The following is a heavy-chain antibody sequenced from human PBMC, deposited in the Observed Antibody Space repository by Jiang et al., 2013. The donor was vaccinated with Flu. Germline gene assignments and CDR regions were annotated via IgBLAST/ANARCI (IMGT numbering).Heavy chain of an antibody. CDR3: ARGLHAGSYFNFDY. CDR1: GYTFTTYY. Sequence: LVESGAEVKKPGAPVKVSCKASGYTFTTYYIHWVRQAPGQGLEWMGMFNPGGGGTIYAQQFRGRVTMPRDTSTTTVYMELSSLRSDDTAVYYCARGLHAGSYFNFDYWGQGALVIVSS. J-gene: IGHJ4*02. CDR2: FNPGGGGT. V-gene: IGHV1-46*01. D-gene: IGHD3-10*01.